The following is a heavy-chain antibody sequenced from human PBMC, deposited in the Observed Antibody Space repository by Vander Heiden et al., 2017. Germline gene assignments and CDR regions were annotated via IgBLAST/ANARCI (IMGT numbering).Heavy chain of an antibody. V-gene: IGHV1-46*01. CDR1: GSTFTSYY. CDR2: INPSGGST. J-gene: IGHJ3*02. CDR3: ATLPGIAVAGQTGYAFDI. D-gene: IGHD6-19*01. Sequence: QVQLVQSGAEVKKPGASVKVSCKASGSTFTSYYMHWVRQAPGQGLEWMGIINPSGGSTSYAQKFQGRVTMTRDTSTSTVYMELSSLRSEDTAVYYCATLPGIAVAGQTGYAFDIWGQGTMVTVSS.